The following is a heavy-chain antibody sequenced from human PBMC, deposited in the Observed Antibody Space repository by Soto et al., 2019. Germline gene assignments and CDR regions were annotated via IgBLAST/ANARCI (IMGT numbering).Heavy chain of an antibody. CDR3: ERGGGDKYCYYGMDV. J-gene: IGHJ6*02. V-gene: IGHV4-59*01. D-gene: IGHD2-21*02. CDR2: IYYSGST. Sequence: AETLARTCTVSGGSISSYYWSCIRQPPGKGLELIGYIYYSGSTNYNPSLKSRVTISVDTSKNQFSLKLSSVTAADTAVYYCERGGGDKYCYYGMDVWAQGTTVTVSS. CDR1: GGSISSYY.